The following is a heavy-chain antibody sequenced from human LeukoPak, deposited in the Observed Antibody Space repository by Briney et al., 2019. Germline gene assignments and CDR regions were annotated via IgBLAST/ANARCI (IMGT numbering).Heavy chain of an antibody. D-gene: IGHD3-10*01. V-gene: IGHV1-46*01. CDR3: ARAHLSGYFDY. J-gene: IGHJ4*02. Sequence: ASVKVSCKASGYTFTSYYMHWVRQAPGQGLEWMGIINPSDGSTTYAQKFQGRVTMTRDMSTSTVYMDLISLRSDDTAVYYRARAHLSGYFDYWGQGTLVTVSS. CDR2: INPSDGST. CDR1: GYTFTSYY.